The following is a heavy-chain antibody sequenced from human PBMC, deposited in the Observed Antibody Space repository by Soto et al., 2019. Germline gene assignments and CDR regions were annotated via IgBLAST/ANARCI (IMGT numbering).Heavy chain of an antibody. J-gene: IGHJ3*02. D-gene: IGHD3-10*01. Sequence: PSETLSLTCTVSGDSITSRDFYWGWIRRPPGQGLEWVGYIYYSGSTNYNPSLKSRVTISVDTSKNQFSLRLSSVTAADTAVYYCARHFSLWFGELESAFDIWGQGTMVTVSS. CDR3: ARHFSLWFGELESAFDI. CDR1: GDSITSRDFY. CDR2: IYYSGST. V-gene: IGHV4-61*05.